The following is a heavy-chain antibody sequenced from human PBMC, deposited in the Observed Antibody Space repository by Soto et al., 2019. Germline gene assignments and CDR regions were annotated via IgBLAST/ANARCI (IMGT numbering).Heavy chain of an antibody. V-gene: IGHV2-5*02. J-gene: IGHJ4*02. Sequence: QITLNESVPTVVRPTETLTLTCRFSGFSLTTSGVGVGWIRQSPGKAPEWLALIYWDDDKRYSASLKSRLTITKDTSKMQAVLTVSDLDPTETATYYCAHRVLRTVFGLVTTTAIYFDFWGQGTPVAVSS. CDR2: IYWDDDK. CDR1: GFSLTTSGVG. CDR3: AHRVLRTVFGLVTTTAIYFDF. D-gene: IGHD3-3*01.